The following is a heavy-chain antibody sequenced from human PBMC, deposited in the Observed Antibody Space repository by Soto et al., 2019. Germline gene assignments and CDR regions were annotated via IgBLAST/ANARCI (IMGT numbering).Heavy chain of an antibody. D-gene: IGHD3-3*01. V-gene: IGHV1-69*01. CDR3: ARGYDDFWSGYPPYYYYGMDV. Sequence: KVCCKASGGTFSSYGISWVRQAPGQGLEWMGGIIPIFGTANYAQKFQGRVTITADESTSTAYMELSSLRSEDTAVYYCARGYDDFWSGYPPYYYYGMDVWGQGTTVTVSS. CDR2: IIPIFGTA. J-gene: IGHJ6*02. CDR1: GGTFSSYG.